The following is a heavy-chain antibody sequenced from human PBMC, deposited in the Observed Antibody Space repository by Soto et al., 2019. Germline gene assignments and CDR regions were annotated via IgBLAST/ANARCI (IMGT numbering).Heavy chain of an antibody. D-gene: IGHD6-19*01. CDR3: ARDQLSKQSLGWFDP. V-gene: IGHV1-18*04. J-gene: IGHJ5*02. Sequence: GASVKVSCKASGYTFTIHGISWVRQAPGQGLEWTGWISAYNGNTNFEQKLQGRVTMTTDTSTSTAYMELRSLRSDDTAVYYCARDQLSKQSLGWFDPWGQGALVTVSS. CDR1: GYTFTIHG. CDR2: ISAYNGNT.